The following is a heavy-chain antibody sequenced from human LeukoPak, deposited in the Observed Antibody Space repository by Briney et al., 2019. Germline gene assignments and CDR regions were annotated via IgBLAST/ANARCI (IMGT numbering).Heavy chain of an antibody. J-gene: IGHJ4*02. CDR2: ISSSSSYI. CDR1: GFTFSNYD. Sequence: GGSLRLSCAASGFTFSNYDMHWVRQAPGKGLEWVSAISSSSSYIYYADSIKGRFTISRDNAENSLYLQMNSLRAVDTAVYFCAKAYDCSGGSCYSQPKPRPFDYWGQGTLVTVSS. D-gene: IGHD2-15*01. V-gene: IGHV3-21*01. CDR3: AKAYDCSGGSCYSQPKPRPFDY.